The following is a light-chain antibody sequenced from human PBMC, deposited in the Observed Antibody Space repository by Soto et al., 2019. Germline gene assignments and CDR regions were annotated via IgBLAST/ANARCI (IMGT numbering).Light chain of an antibody. CDR1: QSINTY. Sequence: DIQMTQSPSSLSASVGDRVTITCRASQSINTYINWYQQKPGKAPNLLINGASSLQSGVPSMFSGSGCGTYFNLTISNLQPEDFATYYCQQTYSTPFTFGPGTKVDIK. J-gene: IGKJ3*01. V-gene: IGKV1-39*01. CDR3: QQTYSTPFT. CDR2: GAS.